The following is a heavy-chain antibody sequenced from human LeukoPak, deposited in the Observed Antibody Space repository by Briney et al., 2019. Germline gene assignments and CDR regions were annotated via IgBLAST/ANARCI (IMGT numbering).Heavy chain of an antibody. CDR1: GGSISSYY. V-gene: IGHV4-34*01. CDR2: INHSGST. D-gene: IGHD6-13*01. CDR3: ARQNHRYSSSYRVYYYYGMDV. J-gene: IGHJ6*02. Sequence: KTSETLSLTCTVSGGSISSYYWSWIRQPPGKGLEWIGEINHSGSTNYNPSLKSRVTISVDTSKNQFSLKLSSVTAADTAVYYCARQNHRYSSSYRVYYYYGMDVWGQGTTVTVSS.